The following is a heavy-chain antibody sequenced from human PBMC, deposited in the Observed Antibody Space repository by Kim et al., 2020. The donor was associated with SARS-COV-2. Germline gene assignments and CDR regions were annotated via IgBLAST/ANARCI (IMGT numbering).Heavy chain of an antibody. J-gene: IGHJ5*02. Sequence: ASVKVSCKVSGYTLIELSMHWVRQAPGKGLEWMGGFDPEDGETIYAQKFQGRVTMTEDTSTDTAYMELSSLRSEDTAVYYCATAPPIAAAGKWFDPWGQGTLVTVSS. V-gene: IGHV1-24*01. CDR1: GYTLIELS. D-gene: IGHD6-13*01. CDR2: FDPEDGET. CDR3: ATAPPIAAAGKWFDP.